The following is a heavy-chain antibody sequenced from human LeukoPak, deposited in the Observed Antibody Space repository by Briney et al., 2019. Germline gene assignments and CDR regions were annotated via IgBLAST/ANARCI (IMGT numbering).Heavy chain of an antibody. D-gene: IGHD3-9*01. J-gene: IGHJ4*02. CDR2: IWYDGSNK. Sequence: PGRSLRLSCAASGFTFSSYGMHWVRQAPGKGLEWVAVIWYDGSNKYYADSVKGRFTISRDNSKNTLYLQMNSLRAEDTAVYYCATDYDILTGENFDYWGQGTLVTVSS. CDR1: GFTFSSYG. V-gene: IGHV3-33*08. CDR3: ATDYDILTGENFDY.